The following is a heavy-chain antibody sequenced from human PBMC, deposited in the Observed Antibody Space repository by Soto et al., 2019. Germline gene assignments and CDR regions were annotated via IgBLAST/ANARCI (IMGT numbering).Heavy chain of an antibody. Sequence: GGSLRLSCAASGFTFSSYSMNWVRQAPGKGLEWVSYISSSSSTIYYADSVKGRFTISRDNAKNSLYLQMNSLRAEDTAVYYCARGPRGGYYCSGGSCYSNYFDYWGQGTLVTVS. CDR1: GFTFSSYS. V-gene: IGHV3-48*01. D-gene: IGHD2-15*01. CDR3: ARGPRGGYYCSGGSCYSNYFDY. J-gene: IGHJ4*02. CDR2: ISSSSSTI.